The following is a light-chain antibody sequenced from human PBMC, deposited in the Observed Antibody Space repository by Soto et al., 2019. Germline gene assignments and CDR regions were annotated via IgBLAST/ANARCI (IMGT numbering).Light chain of an antibody. CDR1: LSNIGSNF. CDR3: AAWDDSLRGVV. V-gene: IGLV1-47*01. Sequence: QSVLTQPPSASGTPGQRVTISCSGSLSNIGSNFIYWYQQLPGSAPKLLINRNNEPPSGVPDRFSGSKSGTSASLAISGLRCEDEADYHCAAWDDSLRGVVFGGGTKVTVL. CDR2: RNN. J-gene: IGLJ2*01.